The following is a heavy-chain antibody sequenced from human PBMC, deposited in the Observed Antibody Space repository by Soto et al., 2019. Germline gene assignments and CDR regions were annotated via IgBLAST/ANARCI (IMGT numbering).Heavy chain of an antibody. Sequence: GGSLRLSCAASGFTFSSYAMGWVRQGPGKGLEWVAVVSIGGSTHYADSVRGRFTISRDNSKNTLSLQMNSLTAEDTAVYFCAKRRGAGGNFDYWGQGALVTVYS. CDR3: AKRRGAGGNFDY. CDR1: GFTFSSYA. D-gene: IGHD1-26*01. CDR2: VSIGGST. V-gene: IGHV3-23*01. J-gene: IGHJ4*02.